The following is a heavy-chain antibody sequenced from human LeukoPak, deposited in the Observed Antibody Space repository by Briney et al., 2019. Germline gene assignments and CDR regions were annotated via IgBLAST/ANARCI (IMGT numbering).Heavy chain of an antibody. J-gene: IGHJ4*02. Sequence: PSETLSLTCTVSGGSISSYYWSWIRRPAGKGLEWIGRIYTSGSTNYNPSLKSRVTMSVDTSKNQFSLKLSSVTAADTAVYYCATHLGYCGGGSCYWGLDYWGQGTLVTVSS. V-gene: IGHV4-4*07. CDR2: IYTSGST. D-gene: IGHD2-15*01. CDR1: GGSISSYY. CDR3: ATHLGYCGGGSCYWGLDY.